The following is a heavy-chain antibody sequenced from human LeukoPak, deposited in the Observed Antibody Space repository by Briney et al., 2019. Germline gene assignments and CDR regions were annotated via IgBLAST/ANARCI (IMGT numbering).Heavy chain of an antibody. CDR3: ARAQSNQQLWY. CDR1: GYTFTSYG. Sequence: ASVTVSCKASGYTFTSYGNSWVRQPPGQRLEWMGWISAYNCNTNYAQKLQGRVTMTTDTSPSTACMELRSLRSDDTAVYYCARAQSNQQLWYWGQGTLVTVSS. J-gene: IGHJ4*02. CDR2: ISAYNCNT. V-gene: IGHV1-18*01. D-gene: IGHD6-13*01.